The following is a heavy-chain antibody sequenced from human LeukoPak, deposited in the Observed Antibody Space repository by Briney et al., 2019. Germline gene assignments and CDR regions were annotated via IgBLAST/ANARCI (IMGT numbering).Heavy chain of an antibody. CDR1: GFTFSSYG. V-gene: IGHV3-30*03. Sequence: QAGGSLRLSCAASGFTFSSYGMSWVRQAPGKGLEWVAVISYDGSNKYYADSVKGRFTISRGNTKNSLYLQMNSLRAEDTAVYYCAGSSLGSSSAYRHFDYWGQGTLVTVSS. J-gene: IGHJ4*02. CDR3: AGSSLGSSSAYRHFDY. D-gene: IGHD6-6*01. CDR2: ISYDGSNK.